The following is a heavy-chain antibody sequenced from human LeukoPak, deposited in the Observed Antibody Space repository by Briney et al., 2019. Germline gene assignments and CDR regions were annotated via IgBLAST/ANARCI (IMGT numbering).Heavy chain of an antibody. Sequence: SETLSLTCAVYGGAFSGYYWTWIRQSPGKGLKWIGEINPSGRTSYTPFLKCRLTISLDASKNQFSLNLRSLTAADTAVYYCARGRQEVSMIVVVMTAVSYYLDVWGKGTTVTVS. CDR1: GGAFSGYY. J-gene: IGHJ6*03. V-gene: IGHV4-34*01. CDR2: INPSGRT. D-gene: IGHD3-22*01. CDR3: ARGRQEVSMIVVVMTAVSYYLDV.